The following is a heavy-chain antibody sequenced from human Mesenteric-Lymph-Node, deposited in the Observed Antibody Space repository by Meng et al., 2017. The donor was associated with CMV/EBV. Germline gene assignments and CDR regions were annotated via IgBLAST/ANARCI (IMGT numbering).Heavy chain of an antibody. Sequence: GESLKISCVASGFTFSNYYMTWARQIPGKGLEWVANIKEDGSEMHYVDSVKGRFTISRDNAQNSLYLQMNSLRVEDTAVYYCARGLDYDQTYNWFDPWGQGTLVTVSS. D-gene: IGHD3-3*01. J-gene: IGHJ5*02. CDR1: GFTFSNYY. V-gene: IGHV3-7*01. CDR3: ARGLDYDQTYNWFDP. CDR2: IKEDGSEM.